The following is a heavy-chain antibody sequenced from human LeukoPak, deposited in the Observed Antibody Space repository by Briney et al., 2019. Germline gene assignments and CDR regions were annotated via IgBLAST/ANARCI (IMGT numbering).Heavy chain of an antibody. V-gene: IGHV3-30-3*01. CDR3: ARDPHSGYSSGWYSTGSYYFDY. CDR1: GFTFSSYA. CDR2: ISYDGSNK. D-gene: IGHD6-19*01. J-gene: IGHJ4*02. Sequence: GGSLRLSCAASGFTFSSYAMHWVRQAPGKGLEWVAVISYDGSNKYYADSVKGRFTISRDNSKNTLYLQMNSLRAEDTAVYYCARDPHSGYSSGWYSTGSYYFDYWGQGTLVTVSS.